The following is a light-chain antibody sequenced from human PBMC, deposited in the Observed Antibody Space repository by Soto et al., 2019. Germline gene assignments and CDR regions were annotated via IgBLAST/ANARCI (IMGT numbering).Light chain of an antibody. CDR3: QQYNNWPPWT. CDR2: GAS. J-gene: IGKJ1*01. Sequence: ETVMTQSPATLSASPGERATLSCRASQSVSSNLAWYQQKPGQAPRLLIYGASTSATGIPARFSGSGSGTEFTLTISSLQSEDFAVYYCQQYNNWPPWTFGPGTKVEIK. V-gene: IGKV3-15*01. CDR1: QSVSSN.